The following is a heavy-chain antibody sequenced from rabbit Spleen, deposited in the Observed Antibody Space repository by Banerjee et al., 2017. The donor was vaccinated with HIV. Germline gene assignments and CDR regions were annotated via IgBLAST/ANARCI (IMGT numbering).Heavy chain of an antibody. Sequence: QEQLEESGGGLVQPEGSLTLTCTVSGFSFSSNWICWVRQAPGKGLEWIACIDTNDGDTDYANWPKGRFTISKTSSTTVTLQMTRLTAADTATYFCARNYVNAFDPWGPGTLVTVS. J-gene: IGHJ2*01. CDR1: GFSFSSNW. CDR2: IDTNDGDT. CDR3: ARNYVNAFDP. V-gene: IGHV1S45*01. D-gene: IGHD1-1*01.